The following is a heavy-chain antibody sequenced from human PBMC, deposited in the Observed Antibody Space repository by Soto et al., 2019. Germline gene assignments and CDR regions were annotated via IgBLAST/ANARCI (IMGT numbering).Heavy chain of an antibody. CDR3: ARGYCSSSICPEDHFFALEV. J-gene: IGHJ6*02. CDR2: ISAYNGNT. Sequence: ASVKVSCKASGYTFTSYGISWVRQAPGQGLEWMGWISAYNGNTNYAQKLQGRVTMTTDTSTSTAYMELRSLRSDDTAVYYCARGYCSSSICPEDHFFALEVWGQGTTVTVSS. CDR1: GYTFTSYG. V-gene: IGHV1-18*01. D-gene: IGHD2-2*01.